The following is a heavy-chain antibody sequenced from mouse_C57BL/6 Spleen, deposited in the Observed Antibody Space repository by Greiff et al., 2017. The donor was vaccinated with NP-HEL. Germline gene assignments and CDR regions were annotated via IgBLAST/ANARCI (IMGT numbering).Heavy chain of an antibody. J-gene: IGHJ4*01. CDR1: GYTFTSYG. V-gene: IGHV1-58*01. CDR3: ARSSMISYAMDY. D-gene: IGHD2-4*01. Sequence: VQLQQSGAELVRPGSSVKMSCKTSGYTFTSYGINWVKQRPGQGLEWIGYIYIGNGYTEYNDKFKGKATLTSDTSSSTAYMQLSSLTSEDSAIYFCARSSMISYAMDYWGQGTSVTVSS. CDR2: IYIGNGYT.